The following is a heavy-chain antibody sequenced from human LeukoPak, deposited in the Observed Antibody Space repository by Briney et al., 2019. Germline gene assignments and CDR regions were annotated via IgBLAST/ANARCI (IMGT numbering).Heavy chain of an antibody. J-gene: IGHJ3*02. CDR3: ARDSKQLLWFGELSHDAFDI. V-gene: IGHV1-46*01. D-gene: IGHD3-10*01. Sequence: ASVKVPCKASGYTFTSYYMHWVRQAPGQGLEWMGIINPSGGSTSYAQKFQGRVTMTRDTSTSTVYMELSSLRSEDTAVYYCARDSKQLLWFGELSHDAFDIWGQGTMVTVSS. CDR1: GYTFTSYY. CDR2: INPSGGST.